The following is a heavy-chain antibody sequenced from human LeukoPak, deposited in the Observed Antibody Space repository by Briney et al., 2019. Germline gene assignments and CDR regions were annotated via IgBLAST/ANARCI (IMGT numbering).Heavy chain of an antibody. CDR2: ISWNSGSI. V-gene: IGHV3-9*01. CDR1: GFTFDDYA. Sequence: GRSLRLSCAASGFTFDDYAMHWVRQAPGKGLEWVSGISWNSGSIGYADSVKGRFTISRDNAKNSLYLQMNSLRAEDTALYYCAKAGGCYDSGSALGLGGYYYGMDVWGQGTTVTVSS. J-gene: IGHJ6*02. CDR3: AKAGGCYDSGSALGLGGYYYGMDV. D-gene: IGHD5-12*01.